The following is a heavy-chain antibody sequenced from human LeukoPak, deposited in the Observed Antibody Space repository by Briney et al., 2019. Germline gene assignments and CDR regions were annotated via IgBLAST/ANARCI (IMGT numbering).Heavy chain of an antibody. Sequence: GGSLRLSCAASGFTFSSYAMHWVRQAPGKGLEYVSAISSNGGSTYYANSVKGRFAISRDNSKNTLYLQMGSLRAEDTAVYYCARGEQWLDYWGQGTLVTVSS. CDR3: ARGEQWLDY. J-gene: IGHJ4*02. CDR1: GFTFSSYA. CDR2: ISSNGGST. V-gene: IGHV3-64*01. D-gene: IGHD6-19*01.